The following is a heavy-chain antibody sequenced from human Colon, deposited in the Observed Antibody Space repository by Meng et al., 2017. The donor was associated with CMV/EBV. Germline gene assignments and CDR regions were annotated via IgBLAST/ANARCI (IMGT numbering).Heavy chain of an antibody. CDR2: INANSGAT. J-gene: IGHJ4*02. CDR1: GSTFTDYY. CDR3: ARDGVSSVTDLDY. Sequence: ASVKVSCKASGSTFTDYYFYWIRQAPGQGLEYMGWINANSGATGCAQKFQGRVSMTRDTSISTIYMELGGLRPDDTAVYYCARDGVSSVTDLDYWGQGTLVTVSS. D-gene: IGHD6-19*01. V-gene: IGHV1-2*02.